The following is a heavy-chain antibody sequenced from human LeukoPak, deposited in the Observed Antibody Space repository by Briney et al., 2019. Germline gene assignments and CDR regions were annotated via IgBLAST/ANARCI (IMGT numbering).Heavy chain of an antibody. CDR2: IWDDGSYK. J-gene: IGHJ4*02. Sequence: GGSLRLSCAASGFSFSNYGMHLVRQAPGKGLEWVAVIWDDGSYKYYADSVKGRFTISRDNSKNTLYLQMNSLRAEDTAVYYCAKPTSGSGSFLIDYWGQGTLVTVSS. CDR3: AKPTSGSGSFLIDY. CDR1: GFSFSNYG. V-gene: IGHV3-33*06. D-gene: IGHD1-26*01.